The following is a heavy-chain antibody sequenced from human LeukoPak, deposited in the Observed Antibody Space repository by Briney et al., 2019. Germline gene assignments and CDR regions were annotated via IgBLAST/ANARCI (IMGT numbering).Heavy chain of an antibody. J-gene: IGHJ3*02. D-gene: IGHD3-3*01. Sequence: GGSLRLSCAASGFTFSSYSMNWVRQAPGNGLEWVSSISSSSSYIYHADPVKVRFTISRDNAKNSLYLQMNGMRAEDTAVYCCASLYYDLPSDAFDIWGQGTMVTVSS. CDR3: ASLYYDLPSDAFDI. CDR2: ISSSSSYI. CDR1: GFTFSSYS. V-gene: IGHV3-21*01.